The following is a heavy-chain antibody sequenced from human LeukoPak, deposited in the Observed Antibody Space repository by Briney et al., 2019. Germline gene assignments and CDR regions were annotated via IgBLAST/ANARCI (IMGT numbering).Heavy chain of an antibody. CDR3: ARGGSGWFDAFDI. J-gene: IGHJ3*02. CDR2: VNSHSFDT. D-gene: IGHD6-19*01. Sequence: ASVKVSCKASGYTFTGYYLHCVRQAPGQGLECMGWVNSHSFDTQYTQKLQGRVTMTRDTYISRAYMELSRLRSDDTAVYYCARGGSGWFDAFDIWGQGTMVTVSS. CDR1: GYTFTGYY. V-gene: IGHV1-2*02.